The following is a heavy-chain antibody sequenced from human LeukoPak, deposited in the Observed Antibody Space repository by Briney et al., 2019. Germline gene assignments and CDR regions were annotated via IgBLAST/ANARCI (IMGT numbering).Heavy chain of an antibody. CDR1: GISFDNRRVG. J-gene: IGHJ4*02. D-gene: IGHD3-3*01. CDR2: ITRDEDR. Sequence: SGPSLVKPTQTLTLTFTSSGISFDNRRVGVGWICLPPSTTLEWHTFITRDEDRRYNPSLKSRLTITMDTAKNQVVLKMTSMDPVDTATYYCVHGTRFLEWLFQDRRYCIDDWGQGTLVAVSS. V-gene: IGHV2-5*02. CDR3: VHGTRFLEWLFQDRRYCIDD.